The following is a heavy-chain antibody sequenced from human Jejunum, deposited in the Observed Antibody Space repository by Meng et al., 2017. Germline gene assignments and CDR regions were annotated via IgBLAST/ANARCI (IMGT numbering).Heavy chain of an antibody. CDR3: AHRVAGYSGGWHHGSFDY. V-gene: IGHV2-5*02. J-gene: IGHJ4*02. Sequence: QYTLKQSCPPLVEPTETLTLSCPFSGFSLSTSGVGVGWIRQPPGKALEWLALIYWDDDKRYSPSLKSRLTIIKDTSRNQVLLIMTNMDPVDTATYYCAHRVAGYSGGWHHGSFDYWGQGALVTVSS. CDR2: IYWDDDK. D-gene: IGHD6-19*01. CDR1: GFSLSTSGVG.